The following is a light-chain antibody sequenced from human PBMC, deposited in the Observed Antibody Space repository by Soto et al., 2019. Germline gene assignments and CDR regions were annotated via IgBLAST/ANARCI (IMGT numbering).Light chain of an antibody. CDR1: SSDVGGYNY. CDR3: SSYRSSSTVYV. Sequence: QSALTQPASVSGSPGQSITISCTGTSSDVGGYNYVSWYQQHPGEAPKLLIYDVSNRPSGVSNRFSGSKSGNTASLTISGLQAEDEADYYCSSYRSSSTVYVFGTGTKPTVL. J-gene: IGLJ1*01. CDR2: DVS. V-gene: IGLV2-14*01.